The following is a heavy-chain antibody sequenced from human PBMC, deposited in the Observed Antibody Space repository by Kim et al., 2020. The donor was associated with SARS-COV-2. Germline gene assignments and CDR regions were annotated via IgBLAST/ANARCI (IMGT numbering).Heavy chain of an antibody. J-gene: IGHJ6*02. CDR2: INHSGST. V-gene: IGHV4-34*01. D-gene: IGHD3-16*01. CDR1: GGSFSGYY. CDR3: ARRPVDPHGWAYYYYYYGMDV. Sequence: SETLSLTCAVYGGSFSGYYWSWIRQPPGKGLEWIGEINHSGSTNYNPSLKSRVTISVDTSKNQFSLKLSSVTAADTAVYYCARRPVDPHGWAYYYYYYGMDVWGQGTTVTVSS.